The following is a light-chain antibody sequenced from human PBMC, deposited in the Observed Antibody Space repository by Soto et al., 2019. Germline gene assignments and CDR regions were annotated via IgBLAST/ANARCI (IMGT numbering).Light chain of an antibody. Sequence: DIQMNQSPSSLAASVGDRITITCRASQTISNYLNWYQQKPGKAPKLLIYAISSLYGGVPSRFSGSGSVTDFTHTITSLQPDDFATYSCHQSYATPHTFGQGTKLEI. CDR3: HQSYATPHT. V-gene: IGKV1-39*01. J-gene: IGKJ2*01. CDR2: AIS. CDR1: QTISNY.